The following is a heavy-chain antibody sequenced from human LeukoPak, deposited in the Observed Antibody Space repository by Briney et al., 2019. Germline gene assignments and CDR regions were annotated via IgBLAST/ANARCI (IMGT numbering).Heavy chain of an antibody. CDR3: AKDSSSGWYHAN. J-gene: IGHJ4*02. V-gene: IGHV3-53*01. CDR1: GFTFSSYS. CDR2: IYSGGST. D-gene: IGHD6-19*01. Sequence: GGSLRLSCAASGFTFSSYSMNWVRQAPGKGLEWVSVIYSGGSTYYADSVEGRFTISRDNSKNTVYLQMNTLRAEDTAIYYCAKDSSSGWYHANWGQGTLVTVSS.